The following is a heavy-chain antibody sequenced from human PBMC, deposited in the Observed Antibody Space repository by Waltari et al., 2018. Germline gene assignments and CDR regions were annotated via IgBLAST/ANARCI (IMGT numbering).Heavy chain of an antibody. D-gene: IGHD6-13*01. J-gene: IGHJ4*02. V-gene: IGHV3-23*01. Sequence: EVQLLESGGGLVQPGGSLRLSCAASGFTFSSYAMSWVRQAPGRGLEWVSAISGSGGSTYYADSVKGRFTISRDNSKNTLYLQMNSLRAEDTAVYYCAKVCPRWLGYSSSWYVYWGQGTLVTVSS. CDR3: AKVCPRWLGYSSSWYVY. CDR1: GFTFSSYA. CDR2: ISGSGGST.